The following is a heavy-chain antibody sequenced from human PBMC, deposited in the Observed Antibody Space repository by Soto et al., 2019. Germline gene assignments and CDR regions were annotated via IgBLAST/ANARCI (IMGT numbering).Heavy chain of an antibody. CDR2: ISYDGSNK. V-gene: IGHV3-30*18. Sequence: GGSLRLSCAASGFTFSSYGMHWVRQAPGKGLEWVAVISYDGSNKYYADSVKGRFTISRDNSKNTLYLQMNSLRAEDTAVYYCAKDHSPTTATYYYYGMDVWGQGTTVTVSS. CDR1: GFTFSSYG. D-gene: IGHD4-4*01. CDR3: AKDHSPTTATYYYYGMDV. J-gene: IGHJ6*02.